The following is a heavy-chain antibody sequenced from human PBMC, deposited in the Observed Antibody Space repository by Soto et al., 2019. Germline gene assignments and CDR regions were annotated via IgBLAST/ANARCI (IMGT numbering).Heavy chain of an antibody. Sequence: GESLKISCAASGFTFSSYAMSWVRQAPGKGLEWVSAISGSGGSTYYADSVKGRFTISRDNSKNTLYLQMNSLRAEDTAVYYCAQGDYCSGGSCYSMGYYMDVWGKGTTVTVSS. V-gene: IGHV3-23*01. CDR1: GFTFSSYA. D-gene: IGHD2-15*01. J-gene: IGHJ6*03. CDR2: ISGSGGST. CDR3: AQGDYCSGGSCYSMGYYMDV.